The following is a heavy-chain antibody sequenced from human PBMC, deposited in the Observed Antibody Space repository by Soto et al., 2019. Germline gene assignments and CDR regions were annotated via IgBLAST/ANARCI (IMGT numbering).Heavy chain of an antibody. CDR3: ARDLGIGSGAFDI. J-gene: IGHJ3*02. CDR1: GDSISDYY. D-gene: IGHD2-2*03. V-gene: IGHV4-59*01. CDR2: IYISGST. Sequence: QVQLQESGPGLVKPSETLSLTCKVSGDSISDYYWGWIRQSPGHGLDWIGYIYISGSTDSNPSLQSRATISIDPSKNQFSLTLKSVTAADTAVYYCARDLGIGSGAFDIWGSGTVVTVSS.